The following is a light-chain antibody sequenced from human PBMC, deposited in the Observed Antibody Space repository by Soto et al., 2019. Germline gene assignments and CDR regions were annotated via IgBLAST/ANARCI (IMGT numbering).Light chain of an antibody. CDR1: QGISSY. J-gene: IGKJ1*01. CDR3: HQYNHWLTWT. V-gene: IGKV1-8*01. CDR2: AAS. Sequence: AIRMTQSPSSLSASTGDRVTITCRASQGISSYLAWYQQKPGKAPKLLIYAASTLQSGVPSRFSGSGSGTDFTLTISCLQSEDFAVYYCHQYNHWLTWTFGQGTKVEIK.